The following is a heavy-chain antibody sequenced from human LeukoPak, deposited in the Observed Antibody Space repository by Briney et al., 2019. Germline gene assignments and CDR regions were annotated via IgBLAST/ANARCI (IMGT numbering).Heavy chain of an antibody. CDR2: IYPGNSNT. V-gene: IGHV5-51*01. D-gene: IGHD3-16*01. CDR1: GYSFTSYW. Sequence: GESLKISCKGSGYSFTSYWIGWVRQMPGKGLEWMGIIYPGNSNTRYSPSFQGQVTMSADKSISTAYLQWSSPKASDTAMYYCARHSSSMTTLGQWGQGTLVTVSS. CDR3: ARHSSSMTTLGQ. J-gene: IGHJ4*02.